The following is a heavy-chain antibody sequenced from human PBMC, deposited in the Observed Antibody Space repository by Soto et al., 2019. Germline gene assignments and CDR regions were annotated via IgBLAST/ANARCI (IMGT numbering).Heavy chain of an antibody. V-gene: IGHV4-34*01. CDR2: INHSGST. Sequence: SETLSLTCAVYGGSFSGYYWSWIRQPPGKGLEWIGEINHSGSTNYNPSLKSPVTISVDTSKNQFSLKLSSVTAADSAVYYCARIGGITGYFDHWGQGTLVTVSS. D-gene: IGHD2-8*02. CDR3: ARIGGITGYFDH. CDR1: GGSFSGYY. J-gene: IGHJ4*02.